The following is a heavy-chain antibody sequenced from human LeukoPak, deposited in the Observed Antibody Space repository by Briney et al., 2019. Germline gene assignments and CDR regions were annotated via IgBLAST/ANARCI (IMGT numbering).Heavy chain of an antibody. D-gene: IGHD6-19*01. Sequence: PSETLSLTCTVSGGSISSSSYYWGWIRQPPGKGLEWIGSIYYSGSTYYNPSLKSRVTISVDTSKNQFSLKLSSVTAADTAVYYCARHAEQWLAYAFDIWGQGTMVTVSS. CDR3: ARHAEQWLAYAFDI. J-gene: IGHJ3*02. CDR1: GGSISSSSYY. V-gene: IGHV4-39*01. CDR2: IYYSGST.